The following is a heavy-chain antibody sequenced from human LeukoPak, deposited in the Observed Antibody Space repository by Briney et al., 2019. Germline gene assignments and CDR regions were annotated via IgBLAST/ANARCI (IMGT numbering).Heavy chain of an antibody. J-gene: IGHJ4*02. Sequence: GGSLRLPCAASGFMFSSYSMNWVRQAPGKGLEWVSYISTSSSTIYYADSVKGRFTISRDNARKSLYLQMNSLRDEDTAVYYCARDYDILTGYGALLGYWGQGTLVTVSS. CDR1: GFMFSSYS. D-gene: IGHD3-9*01. CDR2: ISTSSSTI. CDR3: ARDYDILTGYGALLGY. V-gene: IGHV3-48*02.